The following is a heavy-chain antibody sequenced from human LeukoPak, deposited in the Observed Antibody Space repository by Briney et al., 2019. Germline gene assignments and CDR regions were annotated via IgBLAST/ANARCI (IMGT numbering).Heavy chain of an antibody. CDR2: IIPILGIA. D-gene: IGHD2-2*01. CDR3: ATRYCSSTSCPNWFDP. V-gene: IGHV1-69*02. Sequence: ASVKVSCKASGGTFSSYTISWVRQAPGQGLEWMGRIIPILGIANYAQKFQGRVTITADKSTSTAHMELSSLRSEDTAVYYCATRYCSSTSCPNWFDPWGQGTLVTVSS. CDR1: GGTFSSYT. J-gene: IGHJ5*02.